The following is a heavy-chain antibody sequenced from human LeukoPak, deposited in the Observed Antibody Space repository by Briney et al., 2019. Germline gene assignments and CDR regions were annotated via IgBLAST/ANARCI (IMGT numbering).Heavy chain of an antibody. V-gene: IGHV3-11*06. CDR1: VFSLSDYY. CDR3: ARGGTGAFDY. CDR2: ISSRSTYI. Sequence: PGGGLRLAPTASVFSLSDYYLSWIRHAPGKGLEWISYISSRSTYISDADSVKGRFTISRDNAKNLLFLQMNSLRVEDTALYYCARGGTGAFDYWGQGILVTVSS. J-gene: IGHJ4*02. D-gene: IGHD2-8*02.